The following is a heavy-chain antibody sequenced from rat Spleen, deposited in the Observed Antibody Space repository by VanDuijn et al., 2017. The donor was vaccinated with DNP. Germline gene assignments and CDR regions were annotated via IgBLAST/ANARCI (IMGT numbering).Heavy chain of an antibody. CDR1: GFTFSNYG. J-gene: IGHJ3*01. CDR2: ISPNSDYT. Sequence: EVQLVESGGGLVQPGRSLKLSCAASGFTFSNYGMHWIRQAPTKGLEWVASISPNSDYTYYRDSVKGRFTISRDNARGTLYLQMDSLRSEDTATYYCARTNWFAYWGQGTLVTVSS. CDR3: ARTNWFAY. V-gene: IGHV5-19*01.